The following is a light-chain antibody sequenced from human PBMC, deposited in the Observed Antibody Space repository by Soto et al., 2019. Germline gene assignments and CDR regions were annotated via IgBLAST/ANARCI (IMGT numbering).Light chain of an antibody. V-gene: IGLV2-11*01. CDR1: SSDVGAYDY. CDR3: CSYAGSPYV. CDR2: DVT. Sequence: QSALTQPRSVSGSPGQSVALSCTGTSSDVGAYDYVSWYQQHPGKAPKLMIYDVTKRPSGVPDRFSGSKSGNTASLTISGLQPEDESDYYCCSYAGSPYVFGTGTKLTVL. J-gene: IGLJ1*01.